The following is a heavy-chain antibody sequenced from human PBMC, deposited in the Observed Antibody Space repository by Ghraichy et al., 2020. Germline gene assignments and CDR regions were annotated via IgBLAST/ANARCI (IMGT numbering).Heavy chain of an antibody. V-gene: IGHV1-2*06. CDR2: INPNSGGT. CDR3: ARPVTRSASGSYYPSWFDP. Sequence: ASVKVSCKASGYTFTGYYMHWVRQAPGQGLEWMGRINPNSGGTNYAQKFQGRVTMTRDTSISTAYMELSRLRSDDTAVYYCARPVTRSASGSYYPSWFDPWGQGTLVTVSS. J-gene: IGHJ5*02. D-gene: IGHD3-10*01. CDR1: GYTFTGYY.